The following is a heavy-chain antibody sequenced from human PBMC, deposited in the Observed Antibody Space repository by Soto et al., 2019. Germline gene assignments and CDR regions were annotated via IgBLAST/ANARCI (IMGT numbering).Heavy chain of an antibody. D-gene: IGHD3-10*01. CDR3: ASVRFGEHYYGMDV. V-gene: IGHV4-59*12. CDR1: GVSIGSDY. J-gene: IGHJ6*02. Sequence: SETLSLTCTVTGVSIGSDYWSWIRQPPGKGLEWIGYIYYSGSTNYNPSLKSRVTISVDTSKNQFSLKLSSVTAADTAVYYCASVRFGEHYYGMDVWGQGTTVTVSS. CDR2: IYYSGST.